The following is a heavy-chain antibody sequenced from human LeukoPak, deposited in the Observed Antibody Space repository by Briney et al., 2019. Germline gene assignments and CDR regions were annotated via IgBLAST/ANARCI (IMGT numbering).Heavy chain of an antibody. D-gene: IGHD3-10*02. J-gene: IGHJ6*04. CDR1: GFTFSSYE. CDR3: AELGITMIGGV. Sequence: GGSLRLSCAASGFTFSSYEMNWVRQAPGKGLEWVSYISSSGSTIYYADSVKGRFTISRDNAKNSLYLQMNSLRAEDTADYYCAELGITMIGGVWGKGTTVTISS. CDR2: ISSSGSTI. V-gene: IGHV3-48*03.